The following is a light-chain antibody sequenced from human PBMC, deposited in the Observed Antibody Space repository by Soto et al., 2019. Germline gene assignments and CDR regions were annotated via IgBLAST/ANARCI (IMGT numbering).Light chain of an antibody. Sequence: EIVMTQSPATLSVSPGERATLSCRASQSVSSNLGWYQQKPGQAPRLLIYGASTRATGIPARFSGSGSGTEFPLTISSLQSEDFAAYSCQPYNKWSLTFGQGTRLEIK. V-gene: IGKV3-15*01. CDR1: QSVSSN. J-gene: IGKJ5*01. CDR2: GAS. CDR3: QPYNKWSLT.